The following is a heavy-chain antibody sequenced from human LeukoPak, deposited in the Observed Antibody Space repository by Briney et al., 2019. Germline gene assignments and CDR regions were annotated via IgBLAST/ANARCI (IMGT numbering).Heavy chain of an antibody. D-gene: IGHD2-2*01. CDR1: GFTVSTNH. J-gene: IGHJ5*02. CDR3: ATSSNAPGNH. CDR2: IKEDGSAQ. Sequence: GGSLRLSCAASGFTVSTNHITWVRQAPGKGLEWVANIKEDGSAQYYVGSVKGRFTISRDNAKNSLNLQMNSLRAEDTAVYYCATSSNAPGNHWGQGTLVTVSS. V-gene: IGHV3-7*01.